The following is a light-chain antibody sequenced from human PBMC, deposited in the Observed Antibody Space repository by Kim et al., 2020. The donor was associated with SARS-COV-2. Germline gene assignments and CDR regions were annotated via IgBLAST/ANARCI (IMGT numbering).Light chain of an antibody. CDR3: QQYNDWPRT. Sequence: ASPGERAPLSCRASQSVSTKLAWYRQKPGQAPRLLIFGASNRATDIPARFSGSGSGTEFTLTISSLQSEDFAVYYCQQYNDWPRTFGQGTKVDIK. V-gene: IGKV3-15*01. CDR2: GAS. J-gene: IGKJ1*01. CDR1: QSVSTK.